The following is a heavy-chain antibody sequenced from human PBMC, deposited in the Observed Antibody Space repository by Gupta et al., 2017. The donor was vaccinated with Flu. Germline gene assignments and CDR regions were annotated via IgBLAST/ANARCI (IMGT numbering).Heavy chain of an antibody. V-gene: IGHV1-69*06. CDR1: GGTFSRYA. J-gene: IGHJ5*02. CDR2: IIPIFGTE. CDR3: ARDLGDDDGSGDRDWFDP. Sequence: QVQLVQSGAEGKKPVPSVKVSCKASGGTFSRYAISWVRQAPGQGLEWMGGIIPIFGTENYEQKCQGRVTITADKSTSTAYMERSSLRSEETAVYYCARDLGDDDGSGDRDWFDPWGQGTLVTGSS. D-gene: IGHD3-10*01.